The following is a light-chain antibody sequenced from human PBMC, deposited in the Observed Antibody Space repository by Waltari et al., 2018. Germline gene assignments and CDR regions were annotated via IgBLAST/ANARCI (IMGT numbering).Light chain of an antibody. CDR1: QDITKF. Sequence: DIHMTQSPSSLAASVGDRVTITCQASQDITKFLSWYQQKPGKAPTLLVYDASNLKTGVPSRFSGGGSGTDFSLTISNLQPEDFATYYCQQYDDLPLTFGGGTKVEIK. V-gene: IGKV1-33*01. CDR2: DAS. CDR3: QQYDDLPLT. J-gene: IGKJ4*01.